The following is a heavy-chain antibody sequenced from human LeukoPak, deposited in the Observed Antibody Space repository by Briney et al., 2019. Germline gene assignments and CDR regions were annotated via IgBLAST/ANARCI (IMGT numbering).Heavy chain of an antibody. Sequence: PSETLSLTCTVSGGSISSYYWSWLRQPPGKGLEWIGYIYYSGSINYNPSLESRVTISLDTSKNQFSLKLSSVTAADTAVYYCARSFAGGSGYSYFNYWGQEILVTVSS. CDR1: GGSISSYY. J-gene: IGHJ4*02. CDR2: IYYSGSI. V-gene: IGHV4-59*08. D-gene: IGHD3-3*01. CDR3: ARSFAGGSGYSYFNY.